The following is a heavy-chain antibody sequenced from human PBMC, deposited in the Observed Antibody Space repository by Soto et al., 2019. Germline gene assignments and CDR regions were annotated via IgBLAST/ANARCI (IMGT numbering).Heavy chain of an antibody. D-gene: IGHD5-18*01. J-gene: IGHJ4*02. Sequence: QVQLVQSGAEVKKPGSSVKVSCKASGYTFTSYGISWVRQAPGQGLEWMGWISAYNGNTNYAQKLQGRVTMTTXKSXSXVYMELRSLRSDDTAVYYCARPNDVDTAMVTGELDYWGQGTLVTVSS. CDR2: ISAYNGNT. V-gene: IGHV1-18*01. CDR3: ARPNDVDTAMVTGELDY. CDR1: GYTFTSYG.